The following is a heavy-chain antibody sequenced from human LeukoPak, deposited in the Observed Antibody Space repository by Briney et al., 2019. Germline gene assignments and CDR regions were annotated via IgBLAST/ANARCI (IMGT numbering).Heavy chain of an antibody. Sequence: GRSLRLSCAAAEFKFDDYAMHWVRQGPGKSLEWVAGISWSSGHMEYAESVKGRFTISRDNARNALYLQMDGLRRDDTALYYCVRSVVVVAATPTHFDLWGRGTQVIVSS. CDR3: VRSVVVVAATPTHFDL. CDR1: EFKFDDYA. D-gene: IGHD2-15*01. V-gene: IGHV3-9*01. J-gene: IGHJ2*01. CDR2: ISWSSGHM.